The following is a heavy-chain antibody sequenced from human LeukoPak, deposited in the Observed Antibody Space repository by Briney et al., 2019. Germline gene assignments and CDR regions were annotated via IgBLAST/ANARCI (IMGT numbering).Heavy chain of an antibody. CDR3: ARYDRYCSGGDCHYYFDY. D-gene: IGHD2-15*01. CDR2: ISAYNGNT. CDR1: GYTFTSYD. J-gene: IGHJ4*02. V-gene: IGHV1-18*01. Sequence: ASVKVSCKASGYTFTSYDISWVRQAPGQGLEWMGWISAYNGNTKYAQKFQGRVTMTTDTSTSTAYMELRSLRSDDTAVYYCARYDRYCSGGDCHYYFDYWGQGTLVTVSS.